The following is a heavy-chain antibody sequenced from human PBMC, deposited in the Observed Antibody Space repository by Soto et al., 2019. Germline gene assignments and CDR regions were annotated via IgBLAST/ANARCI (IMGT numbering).Heavy chain of an antibody. J-gene: IGHJ4*02. CDR1: GYSFTNYW. CDR3: ARHGAYESSGFPTVY. V-gene: IGHV5-51*01. D-gene: IGHD3-22*01. Sequence: ESLSICFTGAGYSFTNYWIGLVRQMPGKGLEWMGIIYPGDSDTKYSPPFKGLVTISVDKSISTAYLQWNSLKASDTAMYYCARHGAYESSGFPTVYWGQGTLVTVYS. CDR2: IYPGDSDT.